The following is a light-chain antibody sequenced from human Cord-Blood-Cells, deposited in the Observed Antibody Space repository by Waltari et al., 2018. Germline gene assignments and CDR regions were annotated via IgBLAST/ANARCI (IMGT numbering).Light chain of an antibody. V-gene: IGLV1-47*01. J-gene: IGLJ3*02. CDR1: SSNIGSNY. CDR2: RNN. CDR3: AAWDDSLSGWV. Sequence: QSVLTQPPSASGTPGQRVPISCSGSSSNIGSNYVYWYQQLPGTAPKLLIYRNNPRPSGVPDRFSGSKSGTSASLAISGLRSEDEADYYCAAWDDSLSGWVFGGGTKLTVL.